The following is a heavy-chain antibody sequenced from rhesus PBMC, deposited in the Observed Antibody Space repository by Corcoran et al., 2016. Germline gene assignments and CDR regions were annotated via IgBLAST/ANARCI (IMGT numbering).Heavy chain of an antibody. J-gene: IGHJ4*01. CDR2: IGGSSVST. CDR3: ARRWGDYYDEVFDD. D-gene: IGHD3-34*01. CDR1: GGSTSSSNW. V-gene: IGHV4-65*02. Sequence: QVQLQESGPGLVQPSATLSLTCAVSGGSTSSSNWWSWIRQPPGQGLEWIGNIGGSSVSTYYNPSLKSRVTISKGTSNNQFSLKLSSVTAADTAVYYCARRWGDYYDEVFDDWGQGVLVTVSS.